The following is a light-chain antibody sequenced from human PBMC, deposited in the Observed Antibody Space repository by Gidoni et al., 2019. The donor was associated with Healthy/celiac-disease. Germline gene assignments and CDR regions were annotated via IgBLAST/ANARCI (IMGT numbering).Light chain of an antibody. Sequence: HSVLTHPPPASGTPGHGVTISCSGSSPNIGSNTVNWYQQPPGTAPKRLIYRNNQRPSGGPDRFSGSKSGTSASLAISGLQSEDEADYYCAAWDDSLNFVVFGGGTKLNVL. V-gene: IGLV1-44*01. CDR1: SPNIGSNT. CDR2: RNN. J-gene: IGLJ2*01. CDR3: AAWDDSLNFVV.